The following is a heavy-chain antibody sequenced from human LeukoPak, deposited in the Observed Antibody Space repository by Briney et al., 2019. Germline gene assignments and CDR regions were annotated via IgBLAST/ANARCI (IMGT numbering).Heavy chain of an antibody. V-gene: IGHV3-48*04. CDR1: GFTFSSYA. J-gene: IGHJ4*02. CDR2: ISASGSTI. CDR3: ARARFYLDY. Sequence: GGSLRLSCAASGFTFSSYAMSWVRQAPGKGLEWVSYISASGSTIHNADSVKGRFTISRDNAKNSVYLQMNSLRAEDTAVYYCARARFYLDYWGQGTLVTVSS.